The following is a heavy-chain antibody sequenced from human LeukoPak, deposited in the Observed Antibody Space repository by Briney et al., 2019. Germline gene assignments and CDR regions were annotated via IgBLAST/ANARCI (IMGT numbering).Heavy chain of an antibody. Sequence: GGSLRLSCAASGFTFSSYSMNWVRQAPGKGLEWVSSISSRSSHIYYADSVKGRFTISRDNAKNSLYLQMNSLRAEDTAVYYCARDSSYDYVWGSYRASFDYWGQGTLVTVSS. CDR3: ARDSSYDYVWGSYRASFDY. CDR1: GFTFSSYS. V-gene: IGHV3-21*01. CDR2: ISSRSSHI. J-gene: IGHJ4*02. D-gene: IGHD3-16*02.